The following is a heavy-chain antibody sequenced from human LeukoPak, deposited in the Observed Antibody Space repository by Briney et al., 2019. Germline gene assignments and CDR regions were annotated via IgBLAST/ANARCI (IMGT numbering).Heavy chain of an antibody. CDR1: GGSISSSSYY. D-gene: IGHD6-19*01. CDR2: IHHSGST. Sequence: PSETLSLTCTVSGGSISSSSYYWGWIRQPPGTGLQWIGSIHHSGSTYYNPSLKSRVTISVDTSKNQFSLKLSSVTAADTAVYYCARTSSSGLVGGYYFDYWGQGTLVTVSS. V-gene: IGHV4-39*07. J-gene: IGHJ4*02. CDR3: ARTSSSGLVGGYYFDY.